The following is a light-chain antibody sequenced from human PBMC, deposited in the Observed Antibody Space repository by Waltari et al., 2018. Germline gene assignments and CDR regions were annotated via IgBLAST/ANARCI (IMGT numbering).Light chain of an antibody. V-gene: IGKV3-11*01. CDR1: QSIHHY. CDR3: QQRRNWPLT. CDR2: GTS. J-gene: IGKJ4*01. Sequence: DIVLTQSPATLSLSPGERATLSCRASQSIHHYLAWYQQKPGQAPRLLIYGTSNRATGISARFSGSGFGTDFTLTISSLEPEDFAVYYCQQRRNWPLTFGGGTKVEIK.